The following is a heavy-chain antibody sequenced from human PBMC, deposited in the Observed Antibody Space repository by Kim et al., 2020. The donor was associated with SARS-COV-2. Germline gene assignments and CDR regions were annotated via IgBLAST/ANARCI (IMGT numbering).Heavy chain of an antibody. CDR2: INHSGST. Sequence: SETLSLTCAVYGGSFSGYYWSWIRQPPGKGLEWIGEINHSGSTNYNPSLKSRVTISVDTSKNQFSLKLSSVTAADTAVYYCASARGYSYGRHFDYWGQGTLVTVSP. CDR3: ASARGYSYGRHFDY. D-gene: IGHD5-18*01. CDR1: GGSFSGYY. J-gene: IGHJ4*02. V-gene: IGHV4-34*01.